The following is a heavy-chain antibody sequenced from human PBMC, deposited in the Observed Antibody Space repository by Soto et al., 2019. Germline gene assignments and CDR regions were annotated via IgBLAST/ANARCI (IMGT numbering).Heavy chain of an antibody. CDR1: GFTFSTYG. CDR3: AKDPTPYSSNWDYYCGMDV. D-gene: IGHD6-13*01. J-gene: IGHJ6*02. Sequence: QVQLVESGGGVVQPGRSLRLSCAASGFTFSTYGMHWVRQAPGKGLEWVAAISYDGSNKYYADSVKGRFTISRDNSKNTLYLQMNSLRAEATAVYYCAKDPTPYSSNWDYYCGMDVWGQGTTVTVSS. V-gene: IGHV3-30*18. CDR2: ISYDGSNK.